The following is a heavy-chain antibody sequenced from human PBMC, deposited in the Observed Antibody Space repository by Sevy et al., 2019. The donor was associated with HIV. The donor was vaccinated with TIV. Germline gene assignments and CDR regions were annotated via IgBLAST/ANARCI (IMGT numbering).Heavy chain of an antibody. CDR3: ARGDRGFCGGYFYFDY. D-gene: IGHD6-19*01. J-gene: IGHJ4*02. Sequence: QSQTLSLTCAISGDSVSSNSAAWNWIRQSPSRGLEWLGRTYYRSKWYNDYAVSVKSRITINPDTSKNQFSLQLNSVTPEDTAVYYCARGDRGFCGGYFYFDYWGQGTLVTVSS. CDR2: TYYRSKWYN. CDR1: GDSVSSNSAA. V-gene: IGHV6-1*01.